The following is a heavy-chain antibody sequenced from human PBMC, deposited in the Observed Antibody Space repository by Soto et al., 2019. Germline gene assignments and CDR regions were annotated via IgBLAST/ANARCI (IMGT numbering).Heavy chain of an antibody. Sequence: GGSLRLSCAASGFTFDDYTMHWVRQAPGKGLEWVSLISWDGGSTYYADSVKGRFTISRDNSKNSLYLQMNSLRTEDAALYYCAIDRGYYGSVRYYVDYGMDVWGQGTTVTVSS. CDR3: AIDRGYYGSVRYYVDYGMDV. CDR2: ISWDGGST. D-gene: IGHD3-10*01. J-gene: IGHJ6*02. CDR1: GFTFDDYT. V-gene: IGHV3-43*01.